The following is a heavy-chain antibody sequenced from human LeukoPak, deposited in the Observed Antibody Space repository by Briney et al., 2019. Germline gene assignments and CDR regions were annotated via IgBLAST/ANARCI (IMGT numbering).Heavy chain of an antibody. CDR2: ISSSGSTI. Sequence: GGSLRLSCAASGFTFSDYYMSWIRQAPGKGLEWVSYISSSGSTIYYADSVKGRFTISRDNAKNSLYLQMNSLRAEDTAVYYCARGRGRSTWIQLWRTHGMDVWGQGTTVTVSS. D-gene: IGHD5-18*01. V-gene: IGHV3-11*01. CDR1: GFTFSDYY. CDR3: ARGRGRSTWIQLWRTHGMDV. J-gene: IGHJ6*02.